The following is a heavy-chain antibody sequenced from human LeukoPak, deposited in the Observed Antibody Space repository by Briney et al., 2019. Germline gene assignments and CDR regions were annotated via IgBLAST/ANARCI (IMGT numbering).Heavy chain of an antibody. Sequence: GGSLRLSCAASGFTVNSNYMSWVRQAPGKGLEWVSVIYSGGSSYYADSMKGRFTISRDNAKNSLYLQMNSLRAEDTAVYYCARDSGSYYWPFSIWGQGTMVTVSS. V-gene: IGHV3-53*01. CDR3: ARDSGSYYWPFSI. D-gene: IGHD1-26*01. CDR2: IYSGGSS. CDR1: GFTVNSNY. J-gene: IGHJ3*02.